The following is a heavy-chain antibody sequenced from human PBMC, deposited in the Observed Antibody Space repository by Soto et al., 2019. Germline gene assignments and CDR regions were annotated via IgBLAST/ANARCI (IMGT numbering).Heavy chain of an antibody. CDR3: ARNYGDPSYWFFDL. Sequence: EVQLVESGGGLVQPGGSLRLSCAASGFTFSTYWMHWVRQAPGKGLVWVSRINSDGSRTTYADSVKGRFTISRDNAKNTLYLQMNSLRAEDTAVYYCARNYGDPSYWFFDLWGRGTLVTVSS. V-gene: IGHV3-74*01. D-gene: IGHD4-17*01. CDR2: INSDGSRT. J-gene: IGHJ2*01. CDR1: GFTFSTYW.